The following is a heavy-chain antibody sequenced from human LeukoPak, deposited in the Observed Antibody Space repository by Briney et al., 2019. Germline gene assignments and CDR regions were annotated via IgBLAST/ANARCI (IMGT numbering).Heavy chain of an antibody. Sequence: GGSLRLSCAASGFTFSSYAMSWVRQAPGKGLEWVSAISGSGGSTYYAGSVKGRFTISRDNSKNSLYLQMNSLRAEDTAVYYCARGAPYYYDSSGYILWGQGTLVTVSS. D-gene: IGHD3-22*01. J-gene: IGHJ4*02. CDR3: ARGAPYYYDSSGYIL. V-gene: IGHV3-23*01. CDR2: ISGSGGST. CDR1: GFTFSSYA.